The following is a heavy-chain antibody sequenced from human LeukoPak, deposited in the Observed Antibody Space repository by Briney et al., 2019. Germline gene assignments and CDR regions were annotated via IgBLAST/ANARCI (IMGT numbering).Heavy chain of an antibody. CDR2: IYYSGST. D-gene: IGHD4-17*01. V-gene: IGHV4-59*01. CDR1: GGSISSYY. Sequence: PSQTLSLTCTVSGGSISSYYWSWIRQPPGKGLEWIGYIYYSGSTNYNPSLKSRVTISVDTSKNQFSLKLSSVTAADTAVYYCARDEDAGDYGDSSLPLDYWGQGTLVTVSS. J-gene: IGHJ4*02. CDR3: ARDEDAGDYGDSSLPLDY.